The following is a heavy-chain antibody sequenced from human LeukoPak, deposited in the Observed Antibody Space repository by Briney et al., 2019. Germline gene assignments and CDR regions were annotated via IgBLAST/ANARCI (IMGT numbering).Heavy chain of an antibody. CDR3: ASSGDYCSSTSCYLRLRGTRWFDP. D-gene: IGHD2-2*01. CDR1: GGSFSGYY. CDR2: INHSGST. Sequence: SETLSLTCAVSGGSFSGYYWSWIRQPPGKGLEWIGEINHSGSTNYNPSLKSRVTISVDTSKNQFSLKLSSVTAADTAVYYCASSGDYCSSTSCYLRLRGTRWFDPWGQGTLVTVSS. V-gene: IGHV4-34*01. J-gene: IGHJ5*02.